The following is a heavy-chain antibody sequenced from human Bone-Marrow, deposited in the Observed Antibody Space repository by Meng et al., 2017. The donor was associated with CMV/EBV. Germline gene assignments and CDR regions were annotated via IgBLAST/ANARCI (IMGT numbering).Heavy chain of an antibody. J-gene: IGHJ5*02. CDR3: ARFGYSSSGGPNWFDP. CDR2: INTSGGRT. CDR1: GYTFTSYN. V-gene: IGHV1-46*01. Sequence: SGYTFTSYNRHWVRQDPGQGLEWMGIINTSGGRTSYAQKFQGRVTMTRDTSTSTVYMELSSLRSEDTAVYYCARFGYSSSGGPNWFDPWGQGTLVTVSS. D-gene: IGHD6-13*01.